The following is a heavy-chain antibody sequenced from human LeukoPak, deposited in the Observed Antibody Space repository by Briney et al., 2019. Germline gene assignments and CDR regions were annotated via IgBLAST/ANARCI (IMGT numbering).Heavy chain of an antibody. J-gene: IGHJ6*02. CDR2: ISAYNGNT. D-gene: IGHD2-2*01. Sequence: GASVKVSCKASGYTFTSYGISWVRQAPGQGLEWMGWISAYNGNTNYAQKLQGRVTMTTDTSTSTAYMELRSPRSDDTAVYYCARDYYCSSTSCPFIRRYYYGMDVWGQGTTVTVSS. V-gene: IGHV1-18*01. CDR3: ARDYYCSSTSCPFIRRYYYGMDV. CDR1: GYTFTSYG.